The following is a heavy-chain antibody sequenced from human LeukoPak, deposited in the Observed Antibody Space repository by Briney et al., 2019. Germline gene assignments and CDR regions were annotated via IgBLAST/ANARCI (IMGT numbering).Heavy chain of an antibody. CDR2: ISYSGSS. V-gene: IGHV4-30-2*01. J-gene: IGHJ5*02. CDR1: GGSISSGGYS. D-gene: IGHD3-10*01. CDR3: ARDQDYYGSGSYGLDH. Sequence: PSQTLSLTCAVSGGSISSGGYSWSWIRQPPGKGLEWIGSISYSGSSYYTPSLRSRVTISIDTSKNQFSLKMSSMTAADTAVYYCARDQDYYGSGSYGLDHWGQGILVTVSS.